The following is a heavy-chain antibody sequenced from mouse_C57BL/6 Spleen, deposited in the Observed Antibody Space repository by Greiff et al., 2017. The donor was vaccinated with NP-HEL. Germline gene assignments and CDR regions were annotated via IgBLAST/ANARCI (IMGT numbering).Heavy chain of an antibody. CDR3: ARWGYGYHGYFDY. V-gene: IGHV1-19*01. J-gene: IGHJ2*01. CDR1: GYTFTDYY. Sequence: EVQLQQSGPVLVKPGASVKMSCKASGYTFTDYYMNWVKQSHGKSLEWIGVINPYNGGTSYNQKFKGKATLTVDKSSSTAYMELNSLTSEDSAVYYCARWGYGYHGYFDYWGQGTTLTVSS. D-gene: IGHD2-2*01. CDR2: INPYNGGT.